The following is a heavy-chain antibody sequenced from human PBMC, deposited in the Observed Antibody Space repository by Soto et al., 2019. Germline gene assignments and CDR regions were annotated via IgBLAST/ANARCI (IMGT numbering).Heavy chain of an antibody. CDR2: TYYRSRWYN. V-gene: IGHV6-1*01. CDR1: GDSVSSNSAA. Sequence: SQTLSLTCAISGDSVSSNSAAWNWIRQSPSRGLEWLGRTYYRSRWYNDYAVSVKSRITVNPDTSKNQFSLHLNSVTPEDTAVYYCARALMRPAATVYAYWGQGTLVTVSS. CDR3: ARALMRPAATVYAY. D-gene: IGHD2-2*01. J-gene: IGHJ4*02.